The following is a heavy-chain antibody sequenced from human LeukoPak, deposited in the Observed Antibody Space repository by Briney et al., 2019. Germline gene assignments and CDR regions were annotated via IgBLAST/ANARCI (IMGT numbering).Heavy chain of an antibody. J-gene: IGHJ4*02. D-gene: IGHD6-19*01. Sequence: GGSLRLACAASGFTFNNFGMQWVRQTPGKGLEWVTVISCDGGTQYYADSVKGRFTISRDDSKNTLYLQMNSLRAEDTAVYYCARGPKVWGRRSVADYYFDYWGQGTLVTVSS. V-gene: IGHV3-30*03. CDR1: GFTFNNFG. CDR2: ISCDGGTQ. CDR3: ARGPKVWGRRSVADYYFDY.